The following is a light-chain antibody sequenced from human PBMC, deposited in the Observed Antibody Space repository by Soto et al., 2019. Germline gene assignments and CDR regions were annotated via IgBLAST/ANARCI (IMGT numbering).Light chain of an antibody. V-gene: IGKV1-5*01. Sequence: DIQMTPSPSSLSASVADRVPIPCRASQSISSWLAWYQQKPGKAPKLLIYDASSLESGVPSRFSGSGSGTEFTLTISSLQPDDFATYYCQQYNSYWTFGQGTKVDIK. CDR3: QQYNSYWT. CDR2: DAS. J-gene: IGKJ1*01. CDR1: QSISSW.